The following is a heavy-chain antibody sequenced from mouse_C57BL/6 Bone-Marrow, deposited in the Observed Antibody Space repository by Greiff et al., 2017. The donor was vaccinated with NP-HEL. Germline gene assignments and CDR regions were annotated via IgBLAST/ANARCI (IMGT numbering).Heavy chain of an antibody. Sequence: EVQLQESGGGLVQPGGSLKLSCAASGFTFSDYYMYWVRQTPEKRLEWVAYISNGGGSTYYPDTVKGRFTISRDNAKNTLYLQMSRLKSEDTAMYYCARRYYDYSFDYWGQGTTLTVSS. CDR3: ARRYYDYSFDY. D-gene: IGHD2-4*01. V-gene: IGHV5-12*01. CDR2: ISNGGGST. J-gene: IGHJ2*01. CDR1: GFTFSDYY.